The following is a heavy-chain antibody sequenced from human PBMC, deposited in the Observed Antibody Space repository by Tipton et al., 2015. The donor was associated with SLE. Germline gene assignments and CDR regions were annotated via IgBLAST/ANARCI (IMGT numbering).Heavy chain of an antibody. J-gene: IGHJ4*02. V-gene: IGHV4-59*11. Sequence: GLVKPSETLSLTCSVSGGSINSHYWSCIRQPPGKGLEWIGYISYTGSTSYNPSLKSRVFISEDTSKDQFSLKLASVTAADTGVYYCARRGDWQYYFPSWGPGTLVTVS. CDR1: GGSINSHY. CDR2: ISYTGST. D-gene: IGHD2/OR15-2a*01. CDR3: ARRGDWQYYFPS.